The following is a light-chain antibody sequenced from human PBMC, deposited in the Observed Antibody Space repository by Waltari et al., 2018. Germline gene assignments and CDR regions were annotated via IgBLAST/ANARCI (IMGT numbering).Light chain of an antibody. V-gene: IGKV3-11*01. J-gene: IGKJ3*01. CDR1: QSVSRY. CDR3: LQHSNWPRFT. Sequence: DIVLSQSPATLSLSPGERATLSCRASQSVSRYLAWYQQKPGQAPRLPIYDASTRATGIPVRFSGSGSGTDFTLTISSLGPEDFAVYYCLQHSNWPRFTFGPGTKVDIK. CDR2: DAS.